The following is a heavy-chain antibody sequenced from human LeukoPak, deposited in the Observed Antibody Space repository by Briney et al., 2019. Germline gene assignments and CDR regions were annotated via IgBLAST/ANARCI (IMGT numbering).Heavy chain of an antibody. D-gene: IGHD6-19*01. CDR3: AKGDSIAVAGTGVDY. CDR2: ISGSGGAT. Sequence: GGSLTLSCAASGFTFSSFAMSWVRQAPGKGLEWVSAISGSGGATYYAGSVKGRFTISRDSFKSKVYLQMNSLRAEDTAVYYCAKGDSIAVAGTGVDYWGQGTLVTVSS. J-gene: IGHJ4*02. CDR1: GFTFSSFA. V-gene: IGHV3-23*01.